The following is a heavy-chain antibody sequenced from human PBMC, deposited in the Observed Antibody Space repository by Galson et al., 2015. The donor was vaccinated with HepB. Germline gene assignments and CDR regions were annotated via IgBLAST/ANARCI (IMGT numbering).Heavy chain of an antibody. CDR2: ITGTTGST. J-gene: IGHJ4*02. CDR3: AKRVLVGGGNFAH. D-gene: IGHD2-8*01. Sequence: SLRLSCAASGFTFSNYGMGWVRQAPGKGLEGVSGITGTTGSTHYSDSVRGRFIISRDNSKATLYLQMDSLRVGDTAMYYCAKRVLVGGGNFAHWGRGTLVTVSS. V-gene: IGHV3-23*01. CDR1: GFTFSNYG.